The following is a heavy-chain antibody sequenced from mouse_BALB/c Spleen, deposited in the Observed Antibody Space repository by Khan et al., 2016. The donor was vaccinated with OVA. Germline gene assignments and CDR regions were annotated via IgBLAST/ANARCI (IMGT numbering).Heavy chain of an antibody. CDR2: INFYNDGT. CDR1: GYTFTSYV. J-gene: IGHJ2*01. CDR3: ARIHYGSSLDY. V-gene: IGHV1S136*01. D-gene: IGHD1-1*01. Sequence: EVKLEESGPELVKPGASVKMSCKASGYTFTSYVMHWVKQKPGQGLEWIGYINFYNDGTKYNEKFKGKATLTSDKASSTAYMELSSLTSEDSAVYYCARIHYGSSLDYWGQGTTLTVSS.